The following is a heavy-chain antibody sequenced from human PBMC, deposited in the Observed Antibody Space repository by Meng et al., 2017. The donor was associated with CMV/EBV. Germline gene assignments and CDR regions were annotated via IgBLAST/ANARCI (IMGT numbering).Heavy chain of an antibody. CDR3: ARVRGCSSTRCYVELDY. CDR2: ISSSGSTI. D-gene: IGHD2-2*01. J-gene: IGHJ4*02. CDR1: GFTFSSYA. Sequence: GESLKISCAASGFTFSSYAMHWVRQAPGKGLEWISYISSSGSTIYYADSVKGRFTISRDNAKNSLYLQMNSLRGEDTAVYHCARVRGCSSTRCYVELDYWGQGTLVTVSS. V-gene: IGHV3-48*03.